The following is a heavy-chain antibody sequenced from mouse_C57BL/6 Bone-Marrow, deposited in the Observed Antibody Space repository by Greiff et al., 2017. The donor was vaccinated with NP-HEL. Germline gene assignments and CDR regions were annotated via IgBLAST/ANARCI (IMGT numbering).Heavy chain of an antibody. CDR1: GYTFTSYW. J-gene: IGHJ2*01. CDR2: IDPSDSYT. Sequence: QVQLQQPGAELVKPGASVKLSCKASGYTFTSYWMQWVKQRPGQGLEWIGEIDPSDSYTNYNQKFKGKATLTVDTSSSTAYMQLSSLTSEDSAVYYWAREGTGPYFCYRGQGTTPTGSP. D-gene: IGHD3-3*01. CDR3: AREGTGPYFCY. V-gene: IGHV1-50*01.